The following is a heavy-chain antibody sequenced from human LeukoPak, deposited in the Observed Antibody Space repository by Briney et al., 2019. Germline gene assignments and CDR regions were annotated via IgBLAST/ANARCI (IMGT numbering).Heavy chain of an antibody. CDR1: GGSFSGYY. Sequence: SETPSLTCAVYGGSFSGYYWSWIRQPPGKGLEWIGEINHSGSTNYNQSLKSRVTISVDTSKNQFSLKLSSVTAADTAVYYCARGAVAGAEYFQHWGQGTLVTVSS. D-gene: IGHD6-19*01. V-gene: IGHV4-34*01. CDR2: INHSGST. CDR3: ARGAVAGAEYFQH. J-gene: IGHJ1*01.